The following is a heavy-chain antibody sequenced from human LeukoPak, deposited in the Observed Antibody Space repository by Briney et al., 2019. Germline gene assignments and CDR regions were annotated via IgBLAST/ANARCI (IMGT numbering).Heavy chain of an antibody. D-gene: IGHD3-22*01. CDR2: INHGGST. CDR1: GGSFSGYY. J-gene: IGHJ4*02. V-gene: IGHV4-34*01. CDR3: ARDPKDFYDTSNYLYFDY. Sequence: SETLSLTCAVYGGSFSGYYWSWIRQPPGKGLEWIGEINHGGSTNYNPSLKSRVTISVDTSKNQFSLKLSSVTAADTAVYYCARDPKDFYDTSNYLYFDYWGRGTLVTVSS.